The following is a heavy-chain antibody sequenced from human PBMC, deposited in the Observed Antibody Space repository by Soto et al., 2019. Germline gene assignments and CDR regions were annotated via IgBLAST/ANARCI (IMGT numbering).Heavy chain of an antibody. Sequence: SETLSLTCTVSGGSISSYYWSWIRQPPGKGLEWIGYIYYSGSTNYNPSLKSRVTISVDTSKNQFSLKLSSVTAADTAVYYCARRKGYSYGYPYYYYGMDVWGQGTTVT. J-gene: IGHJ6*02. D-gene: IGHD5-18*01. CDR2: IYYSGST. V-gene: IGHV4-59*08. CDR3: ARRKGYSYGYPYYYYGMDV. CDR1: GGSISSYY.